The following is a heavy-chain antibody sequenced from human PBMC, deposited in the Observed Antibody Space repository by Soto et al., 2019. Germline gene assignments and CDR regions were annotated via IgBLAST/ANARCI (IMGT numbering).Heavy chain of an antibody. J-gene: IGHJ4*02. CDR1: GFTFSSYA. Sequence: EVQLLESGGGLVQPGGSLRLSCAASGFTFSSYAMNWVRQAPGKGLEWVSTISGTGGSTYYADSVKGRFTIFRDNSKNTLYLQMNSLRAEDTAVYYCAKIIVSVVWGQGTLVTVSS. CDR3: AKIIVSVV. D-gene: IGHD3-22*01. V-gene: IGHV3-23*01. CDR2: ISGTGGST.